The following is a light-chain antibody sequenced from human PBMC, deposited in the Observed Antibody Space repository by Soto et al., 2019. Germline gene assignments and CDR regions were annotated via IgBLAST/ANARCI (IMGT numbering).Light chain of an antibody. CDR2: GAS. CDR3: QQYQDWPAIT. Sequence: EIVLTQSPVTLSVSPGERATVSCRASESVSRSLAWYQQKPGQAPRLLIYGASTRATGVPGRFSGSGSGTHFTLTIASLLSEDFAVYYCQQYQDWPAITFGPGTKVDFK. V-gene: IGKV3-15*01. J-gene: IGKJ3*01. CDR1: ESVSRS.